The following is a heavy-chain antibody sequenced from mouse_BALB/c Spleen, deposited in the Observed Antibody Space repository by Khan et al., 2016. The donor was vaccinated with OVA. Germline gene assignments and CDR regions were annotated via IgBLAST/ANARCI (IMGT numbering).Heavy chain of an antibody. J-gene: IGHJ3*01. D-gene: IGHD2-14*01. CDR3: VRDGAYHRNDGWFAY. CDR1: GYTFTSYT. Sequence: QLQLKQSGAELARPGASLKMSCKASGYTFTSYTIHWIKLGPGPVLECIGYINPINGYTNYNQKFKDKATLTADKSSTTAYMQLSSLTSDDSAVYNCVRDGAYHRNDGWFAYWGQGTLVTVSA. V-gene: IGHV1-4*01. CDR2: INPINGYT.